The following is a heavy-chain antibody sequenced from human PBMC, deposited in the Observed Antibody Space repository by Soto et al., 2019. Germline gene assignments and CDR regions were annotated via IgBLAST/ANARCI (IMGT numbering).Heavy chain of an antibody. CDR3: AKAPTASSPFDY. D-gene: IGHD1-26*01. V-gene: IGHV1-69*02. Sequence: QVQLVQSGAEMKRPGSSVKVSCETSGGIFTNYTFNWVRQAPGQGLEWMGWIIPVLNIVNYAQKFQGRITITADKSTSTAYLELTSLRSEDTAIYFCAKAPTASSPFDYWGQGTLVTVSS. CDR1: GGIFTNYT. J-gene: IGHJ4*02. CDR2: IIPVLNIV.